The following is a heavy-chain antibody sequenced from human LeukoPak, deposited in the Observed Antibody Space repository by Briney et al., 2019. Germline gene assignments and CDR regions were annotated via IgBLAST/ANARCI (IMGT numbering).Heavy chain of an antibody. V-gene: IGHV4-59*12. Sequence: PSETLSLTCTVSGGSISSYYWSWIRQPPGKGLEWIGYIYYSGSTNYNPSPKSRVTISVDTSKNQFSLKLSSVTAADTAVYYCARDSSFRALGYWGQGTLVTVSS. D-gene: IGHD6-6*01. CDR2: IYYSGST. J-gene: IGHJ4*02. CDR3: ARDSSFRALGY. CDR1: GGSISSYY.